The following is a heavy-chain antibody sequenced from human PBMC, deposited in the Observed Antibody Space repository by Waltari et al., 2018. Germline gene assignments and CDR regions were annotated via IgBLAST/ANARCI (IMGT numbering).Heavy chain of an antibody. CDR3: ASDRGRGLYLDS. V-gene: IGHV4-4*02. Sequence: QVQLQESGPGLVKPSGTLSLTCTVSGDSISNNFFWSWVRQSPGKGLEWIGQVHQSVRANYNPSLESRVTVSMDTSKNQFSLKMTSVTAADTAIYYCASDRGRGLYLDSWGQGTLVTVSP. CDR2: VHQSVRA. CDR1: GDSISNNFF. D-gene: IGHD2-15*01. J-gene: IGHJ4*02.